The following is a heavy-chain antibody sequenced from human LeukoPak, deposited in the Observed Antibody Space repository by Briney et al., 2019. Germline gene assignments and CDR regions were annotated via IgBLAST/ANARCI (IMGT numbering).Heavy chain of an antibody. J-gene: IGHJ4*02. Sequence: GGSLRLSCAASGFTFSSYAMSWVRQAPGKGLEWVSAISGSGGSTYYADSVKGRFTISRDNSKNTLNLQMNSLRTEDTAVYYCTREEWGSIDYWGQGTLVTVSS. CDR1: GFTFSSYA. D-gene: IGHD3-16*01. CDR2: ISGSGGST. V-gene: IGHV3-23*01. CDR3: TREEWGSIDY.